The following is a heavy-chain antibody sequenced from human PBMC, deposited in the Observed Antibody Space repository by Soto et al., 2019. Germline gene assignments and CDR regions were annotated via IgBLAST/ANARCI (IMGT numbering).Heavy chain of an antibody. CDR2: ISGSGGST. J-gene: IGHJ4*02. CDR3: AKGDTRGQWLAPFDY. Sequence: GGSLRLSCAASGFTFSSYAMSWVRQAPGKGLEWVSAISGSGGSTYYADSVKGRFTISRDNSKNTLYLQMNSLRAEDTAVYYCAKGDTRGQWLAPFDYWGQGTLVTVSS. CDR1: GFTFSSYA. D-gene: IGHD6-19*01. V-gene: IGHV3-23*01.